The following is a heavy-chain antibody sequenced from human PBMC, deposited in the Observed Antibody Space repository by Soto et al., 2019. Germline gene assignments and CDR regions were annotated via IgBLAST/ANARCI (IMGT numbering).Heavy chain of an antibody. CDR1: GGSISDSSHY. CDR3: ARHFGNYGDWAFDF. Sequence: TLSLTCTVSGGSISDSSHYWAWIRQPPGKGLEWIATINYSGRTYYNPSLRSRVTISVDTSRDQFSLNLNSVTAADTAVYYCARHFGNYGDWAFDFWGQGTLVTVSS. V-gene: IGHV4-39*01. J-gene: IGHJ4*02. D-gene: IGHD4-17*01. CDR2: INYSGRT.